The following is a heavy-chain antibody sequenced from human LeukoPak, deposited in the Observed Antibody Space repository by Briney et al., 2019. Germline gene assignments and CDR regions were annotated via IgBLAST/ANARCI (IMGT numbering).Heavy chain of an antibody. D-gene: IGHD6-13*01. Sequence: SETLSLTCTVSGGSISSYHWSWIRQPPGKGLEWIGYIYYSGSTNYNPSLKSRVTISVDTSKNQFSLKLSSVTAADTAVYYCARGMAAAGKFDPWGQGTLVTVSS. CDR3: ARGMAAAGKFDP. V-gene: IGHV4-59*01. CDR2: IYYSGST. CDR1: GGSISSYH. J-gene: IGHJ5*02.